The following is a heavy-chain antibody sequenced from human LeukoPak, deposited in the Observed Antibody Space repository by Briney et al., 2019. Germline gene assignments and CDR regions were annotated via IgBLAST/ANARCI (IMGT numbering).Heavy chain of an antibody. V-gene: IGHV1-69*13. CDR2: IIPIFGTA. Sequence: GASVKVSCKASGGTFSSYAISWVRRAPGQGLEWMGGIIPIFGTANYAQKFQGRVTITADESTSTAYMELSSLRSEDTAVYYCALGYCSGGSCWHPRLYYYYMDVWGKGTTVTISS. CDR1: GGTFSSYA. D-gene: IGHD2-15*01. J-gene: IGHJ6*03. CDR3: ALGYCSGGSCWHPRLYYYYMDV.